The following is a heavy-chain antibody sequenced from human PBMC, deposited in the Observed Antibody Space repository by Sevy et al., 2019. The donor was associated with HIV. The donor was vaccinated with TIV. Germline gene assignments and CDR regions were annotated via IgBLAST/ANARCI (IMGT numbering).Heavy chain of an antibody. D-gene: IGHD3-3*01. J-gene: IGHJ6*02. CDR2: ISHDGSNK. CDR3: AREYYDFWSGPINFYFGMDV. Sequence: GGSLRLSCAASGFTFNTYTMHWVRQAPGKGLEWVAAISHDGSNKNYADSVKGRFTVSRDNSKNTVSLQMNSLRREDTALHYCAREYYDFWSGPINFYFGMDVWGQGTTVTVSS. CDR1: GFTFNTYT. V-gene: IGHV3-30-3*01.